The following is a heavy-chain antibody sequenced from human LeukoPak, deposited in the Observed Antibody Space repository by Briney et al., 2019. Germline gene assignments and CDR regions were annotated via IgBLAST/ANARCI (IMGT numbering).Heavy chain of an antibody. CDR2: IRSGATPI. D-gene: IGHD2-2*01. Sequence: GGSLRLSCAASGFTFSTYSMNWVRQAPGKGLEWVSYIRSGATPIYYAASVKGRFTISRDNAKNSLYLQMNSLRAEDTAVYYCARDGLGYCTSARCPYYYYMDVWGKGATVTVSS. CDR1: GFTFSTYS. J-gene: IGHJ6*03. V-gene: IGHV3-48*01. CDR3: ARDGLGYCTSARCPYYYYMDV.